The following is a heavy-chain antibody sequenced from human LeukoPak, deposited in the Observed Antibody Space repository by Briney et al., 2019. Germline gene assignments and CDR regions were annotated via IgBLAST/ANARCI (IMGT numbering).Heavy chain of an antibody. CDR3: ARGGPALVRPTRNGPQYFQH. D-gene: IGHD6-13*01. Sequence: PSETLSLTCAVSGGSISSGGYSWSWIRQPPGKGLEWIGYIYHSGSTYYNPSLKSRVTISVDRSKNQFSLKLSSVTAADTAVYYCARGGPALVRPTRNGPQYFQHWGQGTLVTVSS. J-gene: IGHJ1*01. V-gene: IGHV4-30-2*01. CDR2: IYHSGST. CDR1: GGSISSGGYS.